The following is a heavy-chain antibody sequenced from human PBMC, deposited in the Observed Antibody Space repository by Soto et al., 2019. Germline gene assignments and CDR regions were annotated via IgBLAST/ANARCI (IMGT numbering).Heavy chain of an antibody. V-gene: IGHV4-30-4*01. Sequence: PSETLSLTCTVSGGSISSGDYYWSWIRQPPGKGLEWIGYIYYSGSTYYNPSLKSRVTISVDTSKNQFSLKLSSVTAADTAVYYCAREVNRYCSSTSCPTPSIWGQGTLVTVSS. CDR3: AREVNRYCSSTSCPTPSI. CDR2: IYYSGST. CDR1: GGSISSGDYY. J-gene: IGHJ4*02. D-gene: IGHD2-2*01.